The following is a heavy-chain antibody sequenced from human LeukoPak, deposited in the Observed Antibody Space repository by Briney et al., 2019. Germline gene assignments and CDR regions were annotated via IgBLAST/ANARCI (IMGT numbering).Heavy chain of an antibody. CDR1: GGSISSSRFY. Sequence: SETLSLTCIVSGGSISSSRFYWGWTRQPPGKGLEWIGTIHYSGSTYYNPSLKSRVTISADTSKNQFSLNLSSVTAADTGVYYCARHVSSDLRIVVVTSDWYFDFWGRGTLVTVSS. V-gene: IGHV4-39*01. J-gene: IGHJ2*01. CDR3: ARHVSSDLRIVVVTSDWYFDF. D-gene: IGHD2-21*02. CDR2: IHYSGST.